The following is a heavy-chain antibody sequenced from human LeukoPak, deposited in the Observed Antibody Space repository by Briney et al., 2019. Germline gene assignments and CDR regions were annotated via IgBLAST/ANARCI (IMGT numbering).Heavy chain of an antibody. CDR2: IYYSGST. CDR1: GGSISSSSYY. V-gene: IGHV4-39*07. J-gene: IGHJ6*03. Sequence: SETLSLTCTASGGSISSSSYYWVWLRQPPGKGLVWFGSIYYSGSTYYNPSLKSRVTISVDTSKNQFSLNLSSVTAADTAVYYCARDGPYYDSSGWDYMDVWGKGTTVTISS. D-gene: IGHD3-22*01. CDR3: ARDGPYYDSSGWDYMDV.